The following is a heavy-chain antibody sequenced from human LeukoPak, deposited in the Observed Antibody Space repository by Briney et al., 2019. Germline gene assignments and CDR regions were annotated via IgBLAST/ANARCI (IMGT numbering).Heavy chain of an antibody. CDR2: ISSSGTYI. CDR3: ARASGTYYLNAFDI. J-gene: IGHJ3*02. V-gene: IGHV3-21*01. CDR1: GFTFSSYS. Sequence: PGGSLRLSCTASGFTFSSYSMNWVRQAPGKGLEWVSSISSSGTYIYYADSMKGRFTISRDNAKNSLYLQMNSLRAEDTAVYYCARASGTYYLNAFDIWGQGTMVTVSS. D-gene: IGHD3-10*01.